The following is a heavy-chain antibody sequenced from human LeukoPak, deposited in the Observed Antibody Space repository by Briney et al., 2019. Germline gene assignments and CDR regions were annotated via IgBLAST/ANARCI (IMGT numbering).Heavy chain of an antibody. Sequence: PGRSLRLSCAASGFTFISYDIHWVRQAPGKGLEWVAVISYDGSNKYYADSVRGRFTISRGNSKNTLYLQVNSLRTEDTAVYYCAKNIPNCSSTSCPLDYWGQGTLVTVSS. D-gene: IGHD2-2*01. CDR3: AKNIPNCSSTSCPLDY. J-gene: IGHJ4*02. V-gene: IGHV3-30*18. CDR2: ISYDGSNK. CDR1: GFTFISYD.